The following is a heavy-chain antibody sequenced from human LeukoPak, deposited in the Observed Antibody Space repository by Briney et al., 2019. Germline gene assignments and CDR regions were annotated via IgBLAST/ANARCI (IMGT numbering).Heavy chain of an antibody. CDR3: ARLPGRGVTSYYSMDV. CDR2: IDYDGST. Sequence: PSETLSLTCTVSGGSISSSSYYWDWIRQPPGKGLEWIGSIDYDGSTYYNPSLKSRVTISVDTSKNQFSLNLSSVTAADTAVYYCARLPGRGVTSYYSMDVWGQGTTVTVSS. D-gene: IGHD3-10*01. J-gene: IGHJ6*02. CDR1: GGSISSSSYY. V-gene: IGHV4-39*01.